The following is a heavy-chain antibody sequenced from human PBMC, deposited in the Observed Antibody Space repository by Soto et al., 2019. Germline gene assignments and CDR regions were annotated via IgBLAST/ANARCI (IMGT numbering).Heavy chain of an antibody. Sequence: QVQLQESGPGLVKPSQTLSLTCTVSGGSISSGAYYWSWVRQPPGKGLEWIGYIYYSGSTYYNPSLKSRVTISVDTSKNQFSLKLSSVTATDTAVYYCARDNYGDTYYLDYWGQGTLVTVSS. CDR1: GGSISSGAYY. J-gene: IGHJ4*02. D-gene: IGHD4-17*01. CDR3: ARDNYGDTYYLDY. V-gene: IGHV4-30-4*01. CDR2: IYYSGST.